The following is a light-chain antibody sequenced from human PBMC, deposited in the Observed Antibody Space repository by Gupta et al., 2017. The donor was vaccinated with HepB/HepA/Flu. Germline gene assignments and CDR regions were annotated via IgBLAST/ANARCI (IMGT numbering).Light chain of an antibody. CDR1: QSLLHSNGYNY. CDR3: RQALQTPHT. V-gene: IGKV2-28*01. Sequence: DIVTTQSPLSLPVTPGEPASISCRSSQSLLHSNGYNYLDWYLQKPGQSPQLLIYLGSNRASGVPDRFSGSGSGTDFTLKISRVEAEDVGVYYCRQALQTPHTFGPGTKVDIK. CDR2: LGS. J-gene: IGKJ3*01.